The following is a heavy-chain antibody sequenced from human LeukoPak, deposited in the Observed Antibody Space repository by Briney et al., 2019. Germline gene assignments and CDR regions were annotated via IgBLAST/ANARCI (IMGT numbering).Heavy chain of an antibody. J-gene: IGHJ4*01. CDR1: GFTFTSYW. V-gene: IGHV3-7*01. D-gene: IGHD6-19*01. CDR2: IQQNGSEK. Sequence: GGSLRLSCAASGFTFTSYWMSWVRQAPGKGLKGVANIQQNGSEKYYVDSVKGRFTISRDNAKNSLYLQMNSLRVEDTAVYYCARGRISDGSGPPYFDYWGNGTLVTVSS. CDR3: ARGRISDGSGPPYFDY.